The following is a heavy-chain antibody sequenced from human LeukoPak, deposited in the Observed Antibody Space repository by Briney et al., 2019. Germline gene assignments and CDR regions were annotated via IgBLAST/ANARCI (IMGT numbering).Heavy chain of an antibody. CDR1: GFIFSNHG. J-gene: IGHJ4*02. D-gene: IGHD1-7*01. CDR3: AKDWNWAIDY. CDR2: ISSTSADI. Sequence: GGSLRLSCTASGFIFSNHGMNWVRQAPGKGLEWISYISSTSADIYYVDSVKGRFTISRDNSKNTLFLQMNNLRVEDMGVLYCAKDWNWAIDYWGQGTLVTVSS. V-gene: IGHV3-48*01.